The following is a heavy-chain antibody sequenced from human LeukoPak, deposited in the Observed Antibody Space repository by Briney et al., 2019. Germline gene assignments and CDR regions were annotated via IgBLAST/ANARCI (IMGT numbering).Heavy chain of an antibody. V-gene: IGHV4-59*11. J-gene: IGHJ4*02. Sequence: PSETLSLTCTVSSDSISSHYWSWVRQPPGKRLEWIGYIYYSGSTNYNPSLKSRVTISVDTSKSQFSLRLSSVTAADTAVYSCASRIVGATPYFDYWGQGTLVTVSS. CDR3: ASRIVGATPYFDY. CDR1: SDSISSHY. CDR2: IYYSGST. D-gene: IGHD1-26*01.